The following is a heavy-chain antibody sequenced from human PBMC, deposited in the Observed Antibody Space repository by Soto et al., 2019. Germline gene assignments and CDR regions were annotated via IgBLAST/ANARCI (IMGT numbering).Heavy chain of an antibody. D-gene: IGHD4-17*01. CDR1: GFGFDEYG. CDR2: ITRHGDST. Sequence: VYLVESGGGVVRPGGSLRLSCAASGFGFDEYGMSWVRQGPGQGLVWVAGITRHGDSTGYADSVKGRFTISRDNAKNSLDLQLNGRRAEDTAFYYCARDQRWGDQYGDYGDSWGQGTLVTVSS. J-gene: IGHJ4*02. CDR3: ARDQRWGDQYGDYGDS. V-gene: IGHV3-20*04.